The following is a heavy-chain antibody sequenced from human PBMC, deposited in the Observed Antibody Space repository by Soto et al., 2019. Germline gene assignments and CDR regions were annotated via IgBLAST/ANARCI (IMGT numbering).Heavy chain of an antibody. CDR3: ASFQGYSYGSEWLYYFAY. J-gene: IGHJ4*02. CDR1: CGSISSGDYY. Sequence: QVQLQESGPGLVKPSQTLSLTCTVSCGSISSGDYYWSWIRQPPGKGLEWIGYIYYSGSTYYNPSLKSRVTISVDTSKNQSSLTLSSVTAADTAVYYWASFQGYSYGSEWLYYFAYWGRGTLVTVSS. V-gene: IGHV4-30-4*01. D-gene: IGHD5-18*01. CDR2: IYYSGST.